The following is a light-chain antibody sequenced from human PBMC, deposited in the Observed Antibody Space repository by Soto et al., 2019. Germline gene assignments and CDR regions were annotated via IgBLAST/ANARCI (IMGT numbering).Light chain of an antibody. CDR1: EGISCW. CDR3: HQGNSFPLT. Sequence: DIQMTQSPSSVSASVRYRVHISCRVNEGISCWLAWYQQNPGKARHLLSYAASTLQTSVPSKFSGSGSGRDFTLTINSLQPEDFADYYCHQGNSFPLTFGGGTKVDI. V-gene: IGKV1-12*01. J-gene: IGKJ4*01. CDR2: AAS.